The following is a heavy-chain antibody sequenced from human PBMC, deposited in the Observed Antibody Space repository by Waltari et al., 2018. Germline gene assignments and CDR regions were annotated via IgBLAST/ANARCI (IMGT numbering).Heavy chain of an antibody. CDR3: SRQVLGYCTSAACRRLES. CDR2: IYHAGDT. J-gene: IGHJ4*02. CDR1: GYSINSGYY. D-gene: IGHD2-2*03. V-gene: IGHV4-38-2*01. Sequence: QVQLQESGPGLVTPSETLSLTCAVSGYSINSGYYWGWIRQSPGKGLEWIATIYHAGDTFYTPSLKSRVTISMDTSKNQFSLKLNSVTAADTAVYFCSRQVLGYCTSAACRRLESWGQGTLVTVSS.